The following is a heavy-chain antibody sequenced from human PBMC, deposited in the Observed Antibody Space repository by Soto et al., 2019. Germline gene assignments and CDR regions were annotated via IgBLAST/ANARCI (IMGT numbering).Heavy chain of an antibody. V-gene: IGHV4-34*01. CDR2: INHSGST. Sequence: SETLSLTCAVYGGSFSGYYWSWIRQPPGKGLEWIGEINHSGSTNYNPSLKSRVTISVDTSKNQFSLKLSSVTAADTAVYYCARGATSGWFDYWGQGTLVTVSS. J-gene: IGHJ4*02. CDR1: GGSFSGYY. D-gene: IGHD6-19*01. CDR3: ARGATSGWFDY.